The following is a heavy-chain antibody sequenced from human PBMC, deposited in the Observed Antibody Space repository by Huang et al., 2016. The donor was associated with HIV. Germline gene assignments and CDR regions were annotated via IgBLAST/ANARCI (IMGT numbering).Heavy chain of an antibody. V-gene: IGHV3-30*02. CDR3: AKDFTYTFGRHFDY. J-gene: IGHJ4*02. D-gene: IGHD3-3*01. Sequence: QVQLVESGGGVVQPGGSLRLSCTASGLTFGSFGMHWVRQAPGKGLEGVAFIRYDGNNYYYADSVRGRFTISRDNSKDTLYLQMNRLRPDDSAVYYCAKDFTYTFGRHFDYWGRGTLVTVSS. CDR2: IRYDGNNY. CDR1: GLTFGSFG.